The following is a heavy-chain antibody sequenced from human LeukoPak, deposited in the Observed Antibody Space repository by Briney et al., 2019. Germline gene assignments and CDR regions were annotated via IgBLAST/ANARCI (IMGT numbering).Heavy chain of an antibody. CDR3: AREVEEVPAAMGVYYYYYMDV. CDR1: RFTFSSYW. J-gene: IGHJ6*03. CDR2: INGDGRRA. V-gene: IGHV3-74*01. Sequence: GGSLRLSCAASRFTFSSYWMHWVRQAPGKGLVWVSRINGDGRRANYAESVKGRFTISRDNAKNTLYLQMNSLRAEDTAVYYCAREVEEVPAAMGVYYYYYMDVWGKGTSVTVSS. D-gene: IGHD2-2*01.